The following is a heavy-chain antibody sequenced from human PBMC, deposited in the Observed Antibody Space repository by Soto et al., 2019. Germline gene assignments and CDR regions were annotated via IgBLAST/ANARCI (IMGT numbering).Heavy chain of an antibody. Sequence: SETLSLTCTVSGASITYGAYSWSWIRQTPGRGLEWIGYINHLETTFYNPSFESRLTLSIDRTKNQFSLNLKSMSAADRAVYFCARGGGFDSFDYWGQGILVTVSS. J-gene: IGHJ4*02. CDR3: ARGGGFDSFDY. D-gene: IGHD3-10*01. V-gene: IGHV4-30-2*01. CDR1: GASITYGAYS. CDR2: INHLETT.